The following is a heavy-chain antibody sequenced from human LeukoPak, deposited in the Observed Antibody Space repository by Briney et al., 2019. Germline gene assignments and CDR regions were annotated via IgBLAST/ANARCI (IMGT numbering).Heavy chain of an antibody. V-gene: IGHV3-23*01. CDR3: AKDVQSWSRRFEY. CDR2: ISGSGSRT. D-gene: IGHD2-15*01. J-gene: IGHJ4*02. CDR1: GFTFSSYA. Sequence: PGGSLRLSCEASGFTFSSYAPSWVRQAPGKGLEWVSSISGSGSRTYYTDSVKGRFTISRDNSKNTLYLQMDSLRAEDRAVYYCAKDVQSWSRRFEYWGQGTLVTVSS.